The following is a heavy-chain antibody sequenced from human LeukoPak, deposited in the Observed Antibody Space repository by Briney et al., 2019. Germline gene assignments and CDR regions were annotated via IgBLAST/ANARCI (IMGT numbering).Heavy chain of an antibody. CDR1: GYSFTSYW. J-gene: IGHJ5*02. CDR2: IYPGDSDT. Sequence: GESRKISCKGSGYSFTSYWIGWVRQMPGKGLEWMGIIYPGDSDTRYSPSFQGQVTISADKSISTAYLQWSSLKASDTAMYYCARHRRYCSGGSCYQYWFDPWGQGTLVTVSS. V-gene: IGHV5-51*01. CDR3: ARHRRYCSGGSCYQYWFDP. D-gene: IGHD2-15*01.